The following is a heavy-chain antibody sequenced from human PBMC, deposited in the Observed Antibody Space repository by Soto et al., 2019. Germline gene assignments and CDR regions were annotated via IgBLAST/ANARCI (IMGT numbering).Heavy chain of an antibody. V-gene: IGHV1-58*01. J-gene: IGHJ6*02. D-gene: IGHD3-22*01. CDR1: GFTFTSSA. CDR2: IVVGSGNT. CDR3: AADPPYYYDSSGYYNYYYYGMDV. Sequence: QMKLVQSGPEVKKPGTSVKVSCKASGFTFTSSAVQWVRQARGQRLEWIGWIVVGSGNTNYAQKFQERVTITRDMSTSTGYMELSSLRSEDTAVYYCAADPPYYYDSSGYYNYYYYGMDVWGQGTTVTVSS.